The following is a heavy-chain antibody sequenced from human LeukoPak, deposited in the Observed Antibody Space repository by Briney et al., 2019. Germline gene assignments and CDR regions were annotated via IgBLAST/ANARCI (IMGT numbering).Heavy chain of an antibody. Sequence: PGGSLRLSCAASGFTFSSCSMNWVRQAPGKGLEWVSYISSSSSTIYYADSVKGRFTISRDNAKNSLYLQMNSLRAEDTAVYYCALEMATIGSWGQGTLVTVSS. CDR2: ISSSSSTI. V-gene: IGHV3-48*04. CDR3: ALEMATIGS. D-gene: IGHD5-24*01. J-gene: IGHJ4*02. CDR1: GFTFSSCS.